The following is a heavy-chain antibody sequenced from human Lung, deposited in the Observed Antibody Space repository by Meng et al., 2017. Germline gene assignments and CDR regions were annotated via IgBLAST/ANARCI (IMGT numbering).Heavy chain of an antibody. CDR2: LIAVFDKT. D-gene: IGHD1-14*01. V-gene: IGHV1-69*13. Sequence: QVQLVQSGAEVKKPGFSVKVACKTSGGSFSTHTFSWVRQAPGQGLEWMGGLIAVFDKTKAAPRFQDRVTFTADESTSTAYMELSSLTFDDTAVYFCARGRRNEPLFDYWGQGTLVTVSS. J-gene: IGHJ4*02. CDR1: GGSFSTHT. CDR3: ARGRRNEPLFDY.